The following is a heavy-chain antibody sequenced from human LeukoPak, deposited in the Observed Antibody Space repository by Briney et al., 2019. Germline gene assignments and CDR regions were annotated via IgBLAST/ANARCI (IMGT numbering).Heavy chain of an antibody. J-gene: IGHJ5*02. CDR1: GLTFSSYW. V-gene: IGHV3-74*01. CDR2: IKSDGSIT. CDR3: ARDSSGWFDP. Sequence: GGSLRLSCAASGLTFSSYWMHWVRQAPGKGLVWVSRIKSDGSITNYADSVKGRFTISRDNAKSTLYLQMNSLRVEDTAVYYCARDSSGWFDPWGQGTLVTVSS. D-gene: IGHD6-19*01.